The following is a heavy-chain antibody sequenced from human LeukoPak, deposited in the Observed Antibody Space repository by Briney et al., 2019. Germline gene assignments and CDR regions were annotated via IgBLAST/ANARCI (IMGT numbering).Heavy chain of an antibody. CDR3: TRGTEEQLWFQSFEARFDY. V-gene: IGHV3-49*03. D-gene: IGHD5-18*01. CDR2: IRSKAYGGTT. J-gene: IGHJ4*02. Sequence: GGSLRLSCAASGFTFSSYAMSWFRQAPGKGLEWVGFIRSKAYGGTTEYAASVKGRFTISRDDSKSIAYLQMNSLKTEDTAVYYCTRGTEEQLWFQSFEARFDYWGQGTLVTVSS. CDR1: GFTFSSYA.